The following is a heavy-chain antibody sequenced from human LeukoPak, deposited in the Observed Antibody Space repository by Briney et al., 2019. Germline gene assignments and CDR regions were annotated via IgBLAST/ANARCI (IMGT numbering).Heavy chain of an antibody. Sequence: HGGPLRLSCAASGFTFSSYAMSWVRQAPGKGLEWVSVISGSGGSTYYADSVKGRFTISRDNSKNTLYLQMNSLRAEDTAVYYCDREEYYYYMDVWGKGTTVTVSS. V-gene: IGHV3-23*01. J-gene: IGHJ6*03. D-gene: IGHD2/OR15-2a*01. CDR1: GFTFSSYA. CDR2: ISGSGGST. CDR3: DREEYYYYMDV.